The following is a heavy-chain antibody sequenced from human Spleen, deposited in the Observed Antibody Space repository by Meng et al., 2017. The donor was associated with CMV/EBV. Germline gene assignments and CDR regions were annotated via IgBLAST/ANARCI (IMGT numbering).Heavy chain of an antibody. J-gene: IGHJ4*02. CDR3: ARGLAFSIAARLDY. CDR2: INGDGRST. V-gene: IGHV3-74*01. Sequence: GESLKISCVVSGFTFNNYWMHWVRQAPGKGLVWVSRINGDGRSTNYGDSVKGRFTISRDNAKNTLYLQKNSLKTEDTAVYYCARGLAFSIAARLDYWGQGTLVTVSS. CDR1: GFTFNNYW. D-gene: IGHD6-6*01.